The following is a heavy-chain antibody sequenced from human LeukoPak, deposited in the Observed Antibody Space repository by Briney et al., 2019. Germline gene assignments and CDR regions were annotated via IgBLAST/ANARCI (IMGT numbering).Heavy chain of an antibody. V-gene: IGHV1-2*02. CDR3: ARKRDRSWSDR. J-gene: IGHJ5*02. Sequence: ASVKVSCKASGYTFTGYYMHWVPQAPGQGLEWMGWINPKSGGTNCAQKFQGRVTMTRDTSISTAYMELSRLRSDDTAVYYCARKRDRSWSDRWGQGTLVTVSS. CDR1: GYTFTGYY. CDR2: INPKSGGT. D-gene: IGHD1-14*01.